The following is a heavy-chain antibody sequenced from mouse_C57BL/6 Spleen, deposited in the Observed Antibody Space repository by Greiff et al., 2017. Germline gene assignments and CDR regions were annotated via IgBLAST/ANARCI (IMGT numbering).Heavy chain of an antibody. CDR2: IYPGDGDT. CDR1: GYAFSSSW. V-gene: IGHV1-82*01. D-gene: IGHD6-1*01. J-gene: IGHJ2*01. CDR3: ARDSLFDY. Sequence: QVQLQQSGPELVKPGASVKISCKASGYAFSSSWMNWVKQRPGKGLEWIGRIYPGDGDTNYNGKFKGKATLTADKSSSTAYMQLSGLTSEDSAVYFCARDSLFDYWGQGTTLTVSS.